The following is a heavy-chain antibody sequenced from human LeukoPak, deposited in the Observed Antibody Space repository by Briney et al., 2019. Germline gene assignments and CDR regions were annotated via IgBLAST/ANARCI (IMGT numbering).Heavy chain of an antibody. CDR2: ISGSGGAT. CDR1: GFTFSSYA. V-gene: IGHV3-23*01. CDR3: AKDGVATITFDS. Sequence: PGGSLRLSCAASGFTFSSYAMSWVRQAPGKGLEWVSVISGSGGATYYADSVKGRITISRDNSKNTLYLQMNSLRAEDTAVYYCAKDGVATITFDSWGQGTLVTVSS. D-gene: IGHD5-12*01. J-gene: IGHJ4*02.